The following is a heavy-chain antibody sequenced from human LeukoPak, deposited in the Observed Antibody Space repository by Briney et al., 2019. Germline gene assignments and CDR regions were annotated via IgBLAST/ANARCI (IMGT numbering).Heavy chain of an antibody. CDR3: ARGDSYAPGDY. CDR2: INPNSGGT. J-gene: IGHJ4*02. Sequence: ASVKVSCKASGYTFSVYYMHWVRQAPGQGLEWMGWINPNSGGTNYAQKFQGRVTMTRDTSISTAYMELSGLTSDDTAVFYCARGDSYAPGDYWGQGTLVTVSS. CDR1: GYTFSVYY. D-gene: IGHD5-18*01. V-gene: IGHV1-2*02.